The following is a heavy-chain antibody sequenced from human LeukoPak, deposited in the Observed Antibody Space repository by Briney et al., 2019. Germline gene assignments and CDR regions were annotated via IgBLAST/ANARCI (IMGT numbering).Heavy chain of an antibody. CDR2: IIPILGIA. J-gene: IGHJ3*02. CDR1: GGTFSSYA. V-gene: IGHV1-69*04. Sequence: GSSVKVSCKASGGTFSSYAISWVRQAPGQGLEWMGRIIPILGIANYAQKFQGRVTITADKSTSTAYMELNSLRSEDTAVYYCASPQRPHVPSAFDIWGQGTMVTVSS. D-gene: IGHD1-1*01. CDR3: ASPQRPHVPSAFDI.